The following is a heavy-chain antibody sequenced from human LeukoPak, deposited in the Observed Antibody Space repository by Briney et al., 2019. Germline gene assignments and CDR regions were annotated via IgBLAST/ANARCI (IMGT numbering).Heavy chain of an antibody. D-gene: IGHD5-18*01. CDR3: ARLKFRQLGYFDY. V-gene: IGHV4-59*08. J-gene: IGHJ4*02. Sequence: SETLSLTCTVSGGSISSYYWSWIRQPPGKGLEWIGYIYYSGSTNYNPSLKSRVTISVDTSKNQFSLKLSSVTAADTAVYYCARLKFRQLGYFDYWGQGTLVTVSS. CDR2: IYYSGST. CDR1: GGSISSYY.